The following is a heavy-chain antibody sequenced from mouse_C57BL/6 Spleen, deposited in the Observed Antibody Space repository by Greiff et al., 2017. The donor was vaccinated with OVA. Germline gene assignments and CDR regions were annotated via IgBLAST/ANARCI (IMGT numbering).Heavy chain of an antibody. Sequence: EVKLMESGGGLVQPGGSLKLSCAASGFTFSDYGMAWVRQAPRKGPEWVAFISNLAYSIYYADTVTGRFTISRENAKNTLYLEMSSLRSEDTAMYYCARHGWYFDVWGTGTTVTVSS. CDR3: ARHGWYFDV. CDR2: ISNLAYSI. CDR1: GFTFSDYG. V-gene: IGHV5-15*01. J-gene: IGHJ1*03.